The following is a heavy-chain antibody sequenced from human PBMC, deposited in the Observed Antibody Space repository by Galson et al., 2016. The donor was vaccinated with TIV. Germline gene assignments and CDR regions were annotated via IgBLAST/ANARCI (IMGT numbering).Heavy chain of an antibody. D-gene: IGHD5-18*01. CDR2: IIPLFRTT. J-gene: IGHJ6*02. CDR1: GDTISSYV. V-gene: IGHV1-69*13. CDR3: AKDRNTAFDTHYSYYYGMDV. Sequence: SVKVSCKASGDTISSYVFNWVRLAPGQGLEWMGGIIPLFRTTNYAQKFQGRVTITADESTSTAYMELSSLRSEDTAVYYCAKDRNTAFDTHYSYYYGMDVWGQGTTVTVSS.